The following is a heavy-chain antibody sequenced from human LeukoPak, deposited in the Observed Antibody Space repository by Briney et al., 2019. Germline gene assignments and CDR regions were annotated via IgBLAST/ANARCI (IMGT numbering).Heavy chain of an antibody. V-gene: IGHV4-59*12. CDR3: ARDNSGYYFDY. J-gene: IGHJ4*02. Sequence: PSETLSLTCTVSGGSISSYCWSWIRQPPGKGLEWIGYIYYSGSTNYNPSLKSRVTISVDTSKNQFSLKLTAADTAVYYCARDNSGYYFDYWGQGTLVTVSS. CDR1: GGSISSYC. CDR2: IYYSGST. D-gene: IGHD7-27*01.